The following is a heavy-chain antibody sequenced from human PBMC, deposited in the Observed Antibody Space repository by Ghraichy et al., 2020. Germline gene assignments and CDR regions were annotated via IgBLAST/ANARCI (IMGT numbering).Heavy chain of an antibody. V-gene: IGHV3-30*18. CDR2: ISYDGSNK. J-gene: IGHJ2*01. D-gene: IGHD6-19*01. Sequence: SCAASGFTFSSYGMHWVRQAPGKGLEWVAVISYDGSNKYYADSVKGRFTISRDNSKNTLYLQMNSLRAEDTAVYYCAKDSASSGWYVWYFDLWGRGTLVTVSS. CDR3: AKDSASSGWYVWYFDL. CDR1: GFTFSSYG.